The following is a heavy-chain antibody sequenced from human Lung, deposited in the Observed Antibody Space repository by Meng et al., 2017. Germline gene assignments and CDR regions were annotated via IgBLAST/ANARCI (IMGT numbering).Heavy chain of an antibody. CDR1: GGSISSSNW. D-gene: IGHD2-2*01. Sequence: QAPLQESGPGLVKPSGTLSLPCGVSGGSISSSNWWSWVRQPPGKGLEWIGEIYHSGGTKYNPSLKSRVTISVDKSKNQFSLKLSSVTAADTAVYYCARGLGEAVVPRTMFDYWGQGTLVTVSS. J-gene: IGHJ4*02. CDR3: ARGLGEAVVPRTMFDY. V-gene: IGHV4-4*02. CDR2: IYHSGGT.